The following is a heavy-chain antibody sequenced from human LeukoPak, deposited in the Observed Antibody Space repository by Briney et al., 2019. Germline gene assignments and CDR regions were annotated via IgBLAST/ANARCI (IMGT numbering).Heavy chain of an antibody. Sequence: SETLSLTCTVSGGSFNSYYWSWIRQPPGKGLEWIGYIYYSGSTNYNPSLKSRVTISIDTSKNQFSLKLRSVTAADTAIYYCARQGYDILTGYIDAFDIWGQGTMVTVSS. CDR1: GGSFNSYY. J-gene: IGHJ3*02. CDR2: IYYSGST. D-gene: IGHD3-9*01. CDR3: ARQGYDILTGYIDAFDI. V-gene: IGHV4-59*08.